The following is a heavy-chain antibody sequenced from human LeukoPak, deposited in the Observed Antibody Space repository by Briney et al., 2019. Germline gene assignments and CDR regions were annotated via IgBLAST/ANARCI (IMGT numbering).Heavy chain of an antibody. Sequence: GALRLSCAASGFTFSSYSMNWVRQAPGKGLEWVSYISSSSSTIYYADSVKGRFTISRDNAKNSLYLQMNSLRDEDTAVYYCARARRYRSSWYHDYWGQGSLVTVSS. CDR2: ISSSSSTI. V-gene: IGHV3-48*02. J-gene: IGHJ4*02. CDR1: GFTFSSYS. D-gene: IGHD6-13*01. CDR3: ARARRYRSSWYHDY.